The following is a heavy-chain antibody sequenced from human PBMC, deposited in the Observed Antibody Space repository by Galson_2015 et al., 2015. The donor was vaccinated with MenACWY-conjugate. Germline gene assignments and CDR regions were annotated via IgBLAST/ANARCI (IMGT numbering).Heavy chain of an antibody. J-gene: IGHJ4*02. V-gene: IGHV3-7*03. D-gene: IGHD4-23*01. CDR1: GFRFSSQW. CDR3: ARGGN. Sequence: SLRLSCAASGFRFSSQWLSWVRQAPGKGPECVASINEDGSDKSYMDSVKGRFTISRDNAQNSLSLQMNSLSVEDTAVYYCARGGNWGQGTLVTVSS. CDR2: INEDGSDK.